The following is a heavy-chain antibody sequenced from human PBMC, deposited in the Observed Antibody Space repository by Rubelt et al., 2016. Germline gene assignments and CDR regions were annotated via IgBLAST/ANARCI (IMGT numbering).Heavy chain of an antibody. CDR3: ARGIAKLPVAMIDS. CDR2: IYSSGST. CDR1: GDSIRSGDYY. J-gene: IGHJ4*02. D-gene: IGHD2-2*01. V-gene: IGHV4-30-4*01. Sequence: QVQLQESGPGLVKPSQSLSLTCAVSGDSIRSGDYYWSWIRQRPGEGLEWIGYIYSSGSTYYNPPLKTRLVLSFESSKDQFSLKVHSVTVADTAVYFCARGIAKLPVAMIDSWGPGSLVTVSS.